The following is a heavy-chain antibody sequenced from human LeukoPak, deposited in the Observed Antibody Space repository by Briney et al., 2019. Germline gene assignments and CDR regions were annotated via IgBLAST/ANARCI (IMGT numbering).Heavy chain of an antibody. Sequence: SETLSLTCAVSGGSISSGGYSWSWIRQPPGKGMEFIAYIYYTGNTYFNPSLKSRVTISVDSSNNHVYLTLNSVPAADPAVYYCAASVWFGITPEYWGQGPLVTVSS. CDR3: AASVWFGITPEY. J-gene: IGHJ4*02. CDR2: IYYTGNT. D-gene: IGHD3-10*01. V-gene: IGHV4-30-4*07. CDR1: GGSISSGGYS.